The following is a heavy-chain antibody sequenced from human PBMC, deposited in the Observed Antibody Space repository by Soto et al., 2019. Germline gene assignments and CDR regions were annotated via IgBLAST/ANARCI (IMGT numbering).Heavy chain of an antibody. CDR2: INHSGST. CDR3: ARAIGGSLDY. CDR1: GGSFSGYY. J-gene: IGHJ4*02. V-gene: IGHV4-34*01. Sequence: PXETLSLTCAVYGGSFSGYYWSWIRQPPGKGLEWIGEINHSGSTNYNPSLKSRVTISVDTSKNQFSLKLSSVTAAYTAVNYCARAIGGSLDYWGQGTLVTVSS. D-gene: IGHD2-15*01.